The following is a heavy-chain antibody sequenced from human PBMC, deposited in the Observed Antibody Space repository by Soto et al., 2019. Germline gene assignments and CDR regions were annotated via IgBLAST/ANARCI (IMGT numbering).Heavy chain of an antibody. Sequence: ESGGGVVQPGRSLRLSCAASGFTFSSYAMHWVRQAPGKGLEWVAVISYDGSNKYYADSVKGRFTISRDNSKNTLYLQMNSLRAEDTAVYYCARVAIGSVWSGYSYYYYGMDVWGQGTTVTVSS. CDR1: GFTFSSYA. J-gene: IGHJ6*02. D-gene: IGHD3-3*01. CDR2: ISYDGSNK. V-gene: IGHV3-30-3*01. CDR3: ARVAIGSVWSGYSYYYYGMDV.